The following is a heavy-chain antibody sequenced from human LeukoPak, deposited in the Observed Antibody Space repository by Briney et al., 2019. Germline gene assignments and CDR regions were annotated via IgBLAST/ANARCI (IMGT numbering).Heavy chain of an antibody. D-gene: IGHD2-2*01. CDR2: IIPIFGTA. CDR3: ARVVTPRYCSTPSCYWKGWFDP. J-gene: IGHJ5*02. V-gene: IGHV1-69*13. Sequence: SVKVSCKASGRTFSRYAMGWVRRAPGQGLEWMGGIIPIFGTASCAQKFQGRVTITADESTGTAYMELSSLRSEDTAVYYCARVVTPRYCSTPSCYWKGWFDPWGQGTLVTVSS. CDR1: GRTFSRYA.